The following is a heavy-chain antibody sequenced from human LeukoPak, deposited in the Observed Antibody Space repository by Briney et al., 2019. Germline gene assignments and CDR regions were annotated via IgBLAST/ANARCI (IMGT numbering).Heavy chain of an antibody. Sequence: SETLSLTCIVSGGSISSNIYYWGWIRQPPGKGLEWIGSIYYSGSTYYNPSLKSRVTISVDTSKNQFSLKLSSVTAADTAVYYCARVRSYYYGSGSFNWFDPWGQGTLVTVSS. V-gene: IGHV4-39*07. J-gene: IGHJ5*02. D-gene: IGHD3-10*01. CDR1: GGSISSNIYY. CDR2: IYYSGST. CDR3: ARVRSYYYGSGSFNWFDP.